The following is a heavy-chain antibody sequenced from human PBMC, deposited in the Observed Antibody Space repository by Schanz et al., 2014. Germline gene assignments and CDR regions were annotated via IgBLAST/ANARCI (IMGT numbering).Heavy chain of an antibody. D-gene: IGHD3-10*01. CDR3: ARGGDAVPRGAMDV. Sequence: QVQLVQSGSELKKPGASVKISCKASGYTFTSYAINWVRQAPGQGLEWLGYINTYTPTYVQGLTGRFVFSLNTSVSTAYLQISGLQADDTAIYYCARGGDAVPRGAMDVWGQGTTVTVSS. V-gene: IGHV7-4-1*02. CDR2: INTYTP. J-gene: IGHJ6*02. CDR1: GYTFTSYA.